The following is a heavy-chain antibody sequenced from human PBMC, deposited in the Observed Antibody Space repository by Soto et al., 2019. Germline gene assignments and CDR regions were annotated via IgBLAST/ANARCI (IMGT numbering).Heavy chain of an antibody. CDR2: IDPSDSYT. V-gene: IGHV5-10-1*01. J-gene: IGHJ6*02. CDR3: ARLDYRDYYYYYGMDV. D-gene: IGHD4-4*01. Sequence: GESLKISCKGSGYSFTSYWISWVRQMPGKGLEWMGRIDPSDSYTNYSPSFQGHVTISADKSISTAYLQWSSLKASDTAMYYCARLDYRDYYYYYGMDVWXQGTTVTVSS. CDR1: GYSFTSYW.